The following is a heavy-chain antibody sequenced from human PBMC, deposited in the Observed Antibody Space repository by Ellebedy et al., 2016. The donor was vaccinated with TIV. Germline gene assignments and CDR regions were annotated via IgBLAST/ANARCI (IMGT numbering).Heavy chain of an antibody. V-gene: IGHV1-2*02. D-gene: IGHD3-10*01. CDR1: GYTFTGYY. J-gene: IGHJ4*02. Sequence: ASVKVSXXASGYTFTGYYMHWVRQAPGQGLEWMGWINPNSGGTNYAQKFQGRVTMTRDTSISTAYMQLSSLRSDDTAVYYCARDYPLGSGQYDSWGQGTLVTVSS. CDR2: INPNSGGT. CDR3: ARDYPLGSGQYDS.